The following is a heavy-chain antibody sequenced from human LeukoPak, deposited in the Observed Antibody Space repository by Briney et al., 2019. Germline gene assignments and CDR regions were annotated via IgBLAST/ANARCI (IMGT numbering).Heavy chain of an antibody. CDR1: GYSFTSYW. CDR3: AFHYGSGRYYFDY. J-gene: IGHJ4*02. V-gene: IGHV5-51*01. Sequence: GESLKISCRGSGYSFTSYWFGWVRQMPGKALEWLGIIYPGDSDTRYSPSFQGQVTISADKSISTAYLQWSSLKASDTAMYYCAFHYGSGRYYFDYWGQGTLVTVSS. CDR2: IYPGDSDT. D-gene: IGHD3-10*01.